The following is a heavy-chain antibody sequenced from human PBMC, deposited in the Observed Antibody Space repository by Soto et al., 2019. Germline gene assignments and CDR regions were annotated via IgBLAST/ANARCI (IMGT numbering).Heavy chain of an antibody. D-gene: IGHD3-10*01. CDR2: ISSTGSPM. CDR1: GFTFKIYD. V-gene: IGHV3-21*01. CDR3: ARATRRSTLVRGVTTALDY. J-gene: IGHJ4*02. Sequence: GGSLRLSCEASGFTFKIYDMNWVPQAPGKGLEWVSYISSTGSPMYYAESVKGRFTISRDNAKNSLFLQMNSLRGEDTAIYFCARATRRSTLVRGVTTALDYWGQGALVTVSS.